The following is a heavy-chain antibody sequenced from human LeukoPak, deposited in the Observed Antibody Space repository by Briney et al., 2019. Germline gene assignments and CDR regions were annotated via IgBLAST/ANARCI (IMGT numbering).Heavy chain of an antibody. J-gene: IGHJ3*02. CDR3: ASTLGYCSSTSCSDAFDI. Sequence: ASVKVSCKPFHYTFTPYDINWVRQATGRGLEWMGWMNPNSGNTGYAQKFQGRVTMTRNTSISTAYMELSSLRSEDTAVYYCASTLGYCSSTSCSDAFDIWGQGTMVTVSS. D-gene: IGHD2-2*01. V-gene: IGHV1-8*02. CDR1: HYTFTPYD. CDR2: MNPNSGNT.